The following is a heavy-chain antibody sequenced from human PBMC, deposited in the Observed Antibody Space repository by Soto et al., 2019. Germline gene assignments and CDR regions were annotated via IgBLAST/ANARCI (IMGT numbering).Heavy chain of an antibody. D-gene: IGHD5-18*01. CDR3: ARSPLKSGYSSLDYYGMDV. J-gene: IGHJ6*02. CDR1: GYSFTSYW. V-gene: IGHV5-51*01. Sequence: PGESLKISCKGSGYSFTSYWIGWVRQMPGKGLEWMGIIYPGDSDTRYSPSFQGQVTISADKSISTAYLQWSSLKASDTAMYYCARSPLKSGYSSLDYYGMDVWGQGTTVTVSS. CDR2: IYPGDSDT.